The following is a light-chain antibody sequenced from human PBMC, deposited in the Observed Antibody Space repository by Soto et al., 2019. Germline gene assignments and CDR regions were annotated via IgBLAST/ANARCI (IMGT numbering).Light chain of an antibody. V-gene: IGKV3-20*01. CDR3: QQYGSSPIT. J-gene: IGKJ5*01. CDR1: QSVSSRY. Sequence: VLTQSPVTPYPSPGHRATLYLXXSQSVSSRYLAWYQQKPGQAPRLLIYGASSRATGIPDRFSGSGSGTDFTLTISRLEPEDFAVYSCQQYGSSPITFGQGTRLEIK. CDR2: GAS.